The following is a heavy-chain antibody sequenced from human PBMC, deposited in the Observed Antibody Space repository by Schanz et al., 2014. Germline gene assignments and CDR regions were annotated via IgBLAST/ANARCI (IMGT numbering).Heavy chain of an antibody. J-gene: IGHJ3*02. CDR2: FSGSGAST. D-gene: IGHD3-10*01. CDR1: EFTFSTDA. Sequence: EVQLVQSGGGLVQPGGSLRLSCAASEFTFSTDAMSWVRQAPGKGLEWVSGFSGSGASTYYADSVKGRFTISRDNSRDTVYLQMTSLRAEDTAVYYCAKGRFGELSAFDIWGQGTMVTVSS. V-gene: IGHV3-23*04. CDR3: AKGRFGELSAFDI.